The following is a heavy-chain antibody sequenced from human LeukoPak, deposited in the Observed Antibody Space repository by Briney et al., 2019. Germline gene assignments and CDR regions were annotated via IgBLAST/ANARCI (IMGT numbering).Heavy chain of an antibody. CDR2: IRYDGSNK. D-gene: IGHD2-21*02. V-gene: IGHV3-30*02. CDR1: GFTFSSYG. Sequence: PGRSLRLSCAASGFTFSSYGMHWVRQAPGKGLEWVAFIRYDGSNKYYADSVKGRFTISRDKSKNTLYLQMNSLRAEDTAVYYCAKDRGDFPPYFDYWGQGTLVTVSS. CDR3: AKDRGDFPPYFDY. J-gene: IGHJ4*02.